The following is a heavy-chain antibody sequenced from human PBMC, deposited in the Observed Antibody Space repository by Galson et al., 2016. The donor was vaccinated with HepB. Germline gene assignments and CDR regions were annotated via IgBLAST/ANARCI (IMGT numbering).Heavy chain of an antibody. CDR3: AKPRYYYGSGNYGMDG. J-gene: IGHJ6*02. D-gene: IGHD3-10*01. CDR1: GFTFSSYA. Sequence: SLRLSCAASGFTFSSYAMTWVRQAPGKGLEWVSTISGIDRGTYYADSVKGRFTISRDNSQNTLYLQMTSLRREDTAVYYCAKPRYYYGSGNYGMDGWGQGTTVTVSS. CDR2: ISGIDRGT. V-gene: IGHV3-23*01.